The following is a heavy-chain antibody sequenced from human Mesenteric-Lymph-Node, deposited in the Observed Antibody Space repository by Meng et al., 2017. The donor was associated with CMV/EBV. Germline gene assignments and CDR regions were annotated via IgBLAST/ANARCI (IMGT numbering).Heavy chain of an antibody. CDR1: GFTFSAYS. Sequence: GGSLRLSCAAPGFTFSAYSMNWVRQAPGKGLEWVSSISGSSSYIYYADSVKGRFTISRDNAKKSLYLQMNSLRAEDTAVYYCARPRRGGSAFDIWGRGTMVTVSS. CDR3: ARPRRGGSAFDI. J-gene: IGHJ3*02. CDR2: ISGSSSYI. D-gene: IGHD1-26*01. V-gene: IGHV3-21*01.